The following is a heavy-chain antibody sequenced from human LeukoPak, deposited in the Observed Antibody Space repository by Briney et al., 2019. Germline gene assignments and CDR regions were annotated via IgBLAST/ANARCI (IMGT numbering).Heavy chain of an antibody. CDR2: IQSDGSNK. CDR1: GFTFSTYD. CDR3: AKWPLN. J-gene: IGHJ3*01. Sequence: GGSLRLSCAASGFTFSTYDMHWVRQAPGKGLEWVAFIQSDGSNKQCTDSVRGRFTISRDNSKYTLYLQMNSLRAEDTAVYYCAKWPLNWGQGTMVTVSS. V-gene: IGHV3-30*02.